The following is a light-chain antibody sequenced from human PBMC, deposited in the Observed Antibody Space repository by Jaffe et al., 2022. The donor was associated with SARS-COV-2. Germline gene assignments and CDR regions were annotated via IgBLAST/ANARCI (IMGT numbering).Light chain of an antibody. CDR1: SSNIGSNY. Sequence: QSVLTQPPSASGTPGQRVTISCSGSSSNIGSNYVYWYQQLPGTAPKLLIYKSDQRPSGVPDRFSGSKSDTSASLAISGLRSEDEADYYCAAWDDSLSGPVFGGGTKLTVL. V-gene: IGLV1-47*01. CDR3: AAWDDSLSGPV. J-gene: IGLJ3*02. CDR2: KSD.